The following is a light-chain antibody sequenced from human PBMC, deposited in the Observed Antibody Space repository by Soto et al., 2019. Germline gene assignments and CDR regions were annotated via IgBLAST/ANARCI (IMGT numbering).Light chain of an antibody. CDR1: QSISSW. J-gene: IGKJ1*01. CDR3: QQYNSYSPVA. Sequence: DIQMTQSPSTLSASVGDRVTITCRTSQSISSWLAWYQQKPGKAPKLLIYDASSLESGVPSRFSGSGSGTEFTLTISSLQPDDFATYYCQQYNSYSPVAVGQGTKVE. CDR2: DAS. V-gene: IGKV1-5*01.